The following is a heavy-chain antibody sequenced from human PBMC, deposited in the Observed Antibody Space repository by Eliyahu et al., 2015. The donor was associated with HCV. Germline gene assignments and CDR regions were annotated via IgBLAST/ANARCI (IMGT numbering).Heavy chain of an antibody. CDR3: VRVAPNYYMDV. D-gene: IGHD2-8*01. V-gene: IGHV3-72*01. J-gene: IGHJ6*03. Sequence: QLVESGGGLVQPGGSLRLSCAATGFTFSDHYIDWVRQTPGRGLEWVGRSRNKANSYTTEYAPSVKGRFTFSRDDSKNSLYLQINSLKTEDTAMYFCVRVAPNYYMDVWGKGTTVTVSS. CDR1: GFTFSDHY. CDR2: SRNKANSYTT.